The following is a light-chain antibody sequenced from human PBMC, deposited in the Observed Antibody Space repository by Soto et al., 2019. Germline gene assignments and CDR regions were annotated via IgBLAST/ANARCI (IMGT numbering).Light chain of an antibody. J-gene: IGKJ1*01. CDR1: QGISRW. CDR2: TAT. Sequence: DIQMTQSPSSVSASVGDRVTITCRASQGISRWLAWYQQKPGKAPKLLIYTATSLQSGVPSRFSGSRSGTDFTLTISCLQPEDFATYYCQQANSFPWTFGQGTKVEIK. CDR3: QQANSFPWT. V-gene: IGKV1-12*01.